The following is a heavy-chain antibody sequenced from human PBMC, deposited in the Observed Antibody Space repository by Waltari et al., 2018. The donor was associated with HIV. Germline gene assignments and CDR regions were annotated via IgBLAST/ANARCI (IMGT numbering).Heavy chain of an antibody. Sequence: EVQLVQSGAVMKKPGQSLRISCRAFGYNFTSYYVAWVRQMPGIGLQWMGIFYPGDSDVRYSPSFQGQVTIAVDKSNNTASLHWTRLKASDTAIYYGARLPYSSGWYFDNWGQGTLVTVSS. CDR3: ARLPYSSGWYFDN. CDR1: GYNFTSYY. D-gene: IGHD6-19*01. V-gene: IGHV5-51*03. J-gene: IGHJ4*02. CDR2: FYPGDSDV.